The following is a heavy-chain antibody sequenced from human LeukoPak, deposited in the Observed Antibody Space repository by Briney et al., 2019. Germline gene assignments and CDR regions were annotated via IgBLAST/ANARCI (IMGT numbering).Heavy chain of an antibody. CDR2: ISTDSGDT. CDR1: GYTFTSQG. CDR3: ARDVRHGFDT. V-gene: IGHV1-18*01. Sequence: GASVKVSCKTSGYTFTSQGISWVRQARGQGLEWMGWISTDSGDTNYGQIFQGRVTLTTDTSTSTAYMELRSLTPDDTALYYCARDVRHGFDTWGQGTMVTVSS. J-gene: IGHJ3*02. D-gene: IGHD6-6*01.